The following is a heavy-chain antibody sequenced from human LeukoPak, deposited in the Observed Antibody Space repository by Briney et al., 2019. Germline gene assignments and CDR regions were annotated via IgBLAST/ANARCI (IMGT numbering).Heavy chain of an antibody. CDR3: ARDFQNKKWYGGPGYYFDY. CDR2: INPNSGRT. Sequence: GASVKVSCKASGYTFTGYYMNWVRQAPGQGLEWMGWINPNSGRTNYAHNFQGRVTLTRDPSISTAYMELAGLTSNDTGVYYCARDFQNKKWYGGPGYYFDYWGQGTLVTVSS. D-gene: IGHD1-26*01. V-gene: IGHV1-2*02. J-gene: IGHJ4*02. CDR1: GYTFTGYY.